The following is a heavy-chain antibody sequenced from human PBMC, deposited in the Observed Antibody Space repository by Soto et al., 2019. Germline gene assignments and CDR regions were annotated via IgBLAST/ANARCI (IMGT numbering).Heavy chain of an antibody. V-gene: IGHV1-18*01. Sequence: ASVKVSCKASGYTFTSYGISWVRQAPGQGLEWMGWISAYNGNTNYAQKLQGRVTMTTDTSTSTAYMELRSLRSDDTAVYYCARGFHDYGDYVLPLQDYYYYMDVWGKGTTVTVSS. J-gene: IGHJ6*03. CDR2: ISAYNGNT. CDR1: GYTFTSYG. CDR3: ARGFHDYGDYVLPLQDYYYYMDV. D-gene: IGHD4-17*01.